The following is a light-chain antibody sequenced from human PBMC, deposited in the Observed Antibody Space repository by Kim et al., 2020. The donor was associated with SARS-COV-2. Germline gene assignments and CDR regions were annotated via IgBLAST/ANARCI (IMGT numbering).Light chain of an antibody. V-gene: IGKV3D-15*01. CDR1: ESIGDN. CDR2: GAS. CDR3: QQYKIWPPLT. Sequence: SPGERAPLSCRATESIGDNLAWYQKKPGQAPRLLIYGASTRATGIPARFRGSGSGTEFTLIITTLQSEDFAMYYCQQYKIWPPLTFGGGTKVDIK. J-gene: IGKJ4*01.